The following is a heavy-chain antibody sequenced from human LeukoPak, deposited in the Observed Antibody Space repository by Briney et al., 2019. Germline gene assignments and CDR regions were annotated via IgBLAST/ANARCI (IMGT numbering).Heavy chain of an antibody. Sequence: ASVKVSCKASGYTFTSYDINWVRQAPGQGLEWMGWMNPNSGNTGYAQKFQGRVTMTRNTSISTAYMELSSLRSEDTAVYYCARGSYDYVWGSYRDTDYWGQGTLVTVSS. D-gene: IGHD3-16*02. CDR1: GYTFTSYD. CDR3: ARGSYDYVWGSYRDTDY. CDR2: MNPNSGNT. J-gene: IGHJ4*02. V-gene: IGHV1-8*01.